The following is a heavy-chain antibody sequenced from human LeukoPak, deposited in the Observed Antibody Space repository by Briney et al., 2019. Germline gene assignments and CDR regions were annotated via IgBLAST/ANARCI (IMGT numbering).Heavy chain of an antibody. CDR1: GGTFSSYA. CDR2: INPNSGGT. V-gene: IGHV1-2*06. J-gene: IGHJ5*02. Sequence: ASVKVSCKASGGTFSSYAISWVRQAPGQGLEWMGRINPNSGGTNYAQKFQGRVTMTRDTSISTAYMELSRLRSDDTAVYYCARDKVAAADGWFDPWGQGTLVTVSS. CDR3: ARDKVAAADGWFDP. D-gene: IGHD6-13*01.